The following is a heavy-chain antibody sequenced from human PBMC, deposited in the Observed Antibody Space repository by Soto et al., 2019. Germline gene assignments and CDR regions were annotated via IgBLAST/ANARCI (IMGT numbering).Heavy chain of an antibody. CDR2: INAGNGNT. D-gene: IGHD2-21*02. CDR1: GYSFTTYY. CDR3: ARSIVVVTAADY. Sequence: GASVKVSCKASGYSFTTYYMHLVRQAPGQRLEWMGWINAGNGNTKYSQKFQGRVTITRDTSASTAYMELSSLRSEDTAVYYCARSIVVVTAADYWGQGTLVTVSS. V-gene: IGHV1-3*01. J-gene: IGHJ4*02.